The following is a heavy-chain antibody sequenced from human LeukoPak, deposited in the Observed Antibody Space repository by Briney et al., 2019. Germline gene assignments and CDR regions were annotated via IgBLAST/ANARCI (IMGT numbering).Heavy chain of an antibody. J-gene: IGHJ4*02. Sequence: GGSLRLSCAASGFTFSDYYMSWIRQAPGKGLEWVSYISSSGSTIYYADSVKGRFTISRDNSKNTLYLQMNSLRAEDTAIYYCAKSRGMYDTSGWRTFDYWGQGTLVTVSP. CDR1: GFTFSDYY. V-gene: IGHV3-11*01. D-gene: IGHD3-22*01. CDR2: ISSSGSTI. CDR3: AKSRGMYDTSGWRTFDY.